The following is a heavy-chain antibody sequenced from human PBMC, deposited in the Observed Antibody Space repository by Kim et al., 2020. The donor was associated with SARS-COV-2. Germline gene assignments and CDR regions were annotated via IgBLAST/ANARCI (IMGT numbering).Heavy chain of an antibody. D-gene: IGHD6-13*01. Sequence: SYSPSFQGQVTISVNKSIRTADLQWTSLKASDTAMYYCARQDSSWYGFDYWGQGTLVTVSS. V-gene: IGHV5-51*01. CDR3: ARQDSSWYGFDY. J-gene: IGHJ4*02.